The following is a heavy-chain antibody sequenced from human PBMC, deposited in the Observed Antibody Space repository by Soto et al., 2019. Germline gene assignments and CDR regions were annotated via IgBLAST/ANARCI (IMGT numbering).Heavy chain of an antibody. Sequence: SETLSLTCTVSGGSISSSSYYWGWIRQPPGKGLEWIGSIYYSGSTYYNPSLKSRVTISVDTSKNQFSLKLSSVTAADTAVYYCARYNYYGSGSRNYGMDVWGRGTTVTVSS. J-gene: IGHJ6*02. CDR2: IYYSGST. CDR1: GGSISSSSYY. V-gene: IGHV4-39*01. CDR3: ARYNYYGSGSRNYGMDV. D-gene: IGHD3-10*01.